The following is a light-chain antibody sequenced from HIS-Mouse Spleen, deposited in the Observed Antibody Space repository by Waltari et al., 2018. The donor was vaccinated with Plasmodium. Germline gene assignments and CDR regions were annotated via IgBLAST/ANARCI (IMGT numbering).Light chain of an antibody. CDR1: QSVSSSY. CDR3: QQYGSSPFT. V-gene: IGKV3-20*01. Sequence: CRASQSVSSSYLAWYQQKPGQAPRLLIYGASSRATGIPDRFSGSGSGTDFTLTISRLEPEDFAVYYCQQYGSSPFTFGEGTKVEIK. J-gene: IGKJ4*01. CDR2: GAS.